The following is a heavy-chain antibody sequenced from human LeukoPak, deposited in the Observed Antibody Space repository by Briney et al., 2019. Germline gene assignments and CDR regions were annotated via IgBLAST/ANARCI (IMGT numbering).Heavy chain of an antibody. Sequence: PSETLSLTCTVSGGSISSYYWSWIRQPAGKGLEWIGSSYFRGSTYSSPSLRSRVVISVDTSKNQFSLKLNSVTAADTAVYYCGSSHSSSWYDWWGQGTLVTVTS. CDR1: GGSISSYY. CDR2: SYFRGST. V-gene: IGHV4-4*07. J-gene: IGHJ4*02. CDR3: GSSHSSSWYDW. D-gene: IGHD6-13*01.